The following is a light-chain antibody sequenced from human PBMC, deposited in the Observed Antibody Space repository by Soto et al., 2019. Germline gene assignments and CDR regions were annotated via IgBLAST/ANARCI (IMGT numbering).Light chain of an antibody. V-gene: IGKV1-5*01. CDR3: QQYGNNPWK. J-gene: IGKJ1*01. Sequence: IQMPNSPSTLSASVVDRFTITFRASQSISSWLAWYQQKPGEAPNSLIYDVSILEAGVPSRFSGSGSGTEFTLTISSLQSDDFATYYCQQYGNNPWKFGKGTKVDIK. CDR1: QSISSW. CDR2: DVS.